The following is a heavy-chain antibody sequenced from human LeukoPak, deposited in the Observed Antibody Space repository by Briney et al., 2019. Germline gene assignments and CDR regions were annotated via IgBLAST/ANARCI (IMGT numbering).Heavy chain of an antibody. CDR1: GYTFIDYY. CDR2: INPNSGNT. J-gene: IGHJ5*02. D-gene: IGHD6-13*01. V-gene: IGHV1-8*03. Sequence: ASVKVSCKASGYTFIDYYLHWVRQAPGQGLEWMGRINPNSGNTGYAQKFQGRVTITRNTSISTAYMELSSLRSEDTAVYYCAAGSSSWHGWFDPWGQGTLVTVSS. CDR3: AAGSSSWHGWFDP.